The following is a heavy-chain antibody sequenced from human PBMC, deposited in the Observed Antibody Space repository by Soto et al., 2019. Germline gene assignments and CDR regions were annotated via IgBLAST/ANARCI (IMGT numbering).Heavy chain of an antibody. CDR1: GFTFDDYA. D-gene: IGHD1-7*01. V-gene: IGHV3-9*01. CDR2: ISWHSGSI. J-gene: IGHJ4*02. CDR3: AKGGYNWNSYLHY. Sequence: EVQLVESGGGLVQPGRSLRLSCAASGFTFDDYAMHWVRQAPGKGREWVSGISWHSGSIGYADSVKGRFTISRDNAKNSLYLQMNSLRAEDTALYFCAKGGYNWNSYLHYWGQGTLVTVSS.